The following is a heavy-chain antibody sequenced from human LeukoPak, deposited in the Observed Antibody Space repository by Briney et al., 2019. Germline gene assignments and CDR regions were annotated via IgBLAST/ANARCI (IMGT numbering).Heavy chain of an antibody. Sequence: GESLKISCAASGFTFSDYYMSWIRQAPGKGLEWVSYISSSGSTIYYADSVKGRFTISRDNAKNSLYLQMNSLRAEDTAVYYCARAGKRIAARTYFDYWGQGTLVTVSS. D-gene: IGHD6-6*01. CDR3: ARAGKRIAARTYFDY. CDR2: ISSSGSTI. CDR1: GFTFSDYY. J-gene: IGHJ4*02. V-gene: IGHV3-11*04.